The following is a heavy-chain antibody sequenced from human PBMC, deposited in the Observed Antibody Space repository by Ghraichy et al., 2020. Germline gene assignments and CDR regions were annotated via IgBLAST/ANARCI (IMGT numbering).Heavy chain of an antibody. Sequence: ESLNISCAASGFTFSSYAMSWVRQAPGKGLEWVSAISGSGGSTYYADSVKGRFTISRDNSKNTLYLQMNSLRAEDTAVYYCAKDRVLVVYAMSWFDPWGQGTLVTVSS. CDR3: AKDRVLVVYAMSWFDP. D-gene: IGHD2-8*02. V-gene: IGHV3-23*01. CDR2: ISGSGGST. J-gene: IGHJ5*02. CDR1: GFTFSSYA.